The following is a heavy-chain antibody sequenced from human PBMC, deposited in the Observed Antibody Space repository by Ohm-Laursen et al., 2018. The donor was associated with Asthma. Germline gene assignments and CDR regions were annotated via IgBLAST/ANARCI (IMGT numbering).Heavy chain of an antibody. Sequence: SLRLSCSASGFTFSSYGMHWVRQAPGKGLEWVAIISYDGSNKDYADSVKGRFTISRDNSKITVYVQMNSLRAEDTAVYYCAKDGGTDAFDIWGQGTMVTVSS. J-gene: IGHJ3*02. V-gene: IGHV3-30*18. CDR3: AKDGGTDAFDI. CDR2: ISYDGSNK. CDR1: GFTFSSYG. D-gene: IGHD1-26*01.